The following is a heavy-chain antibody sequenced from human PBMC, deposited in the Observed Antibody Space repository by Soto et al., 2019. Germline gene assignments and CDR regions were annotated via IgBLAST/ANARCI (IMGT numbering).Heavy chain of an antibody. D-gene: IGHD6-19*01. J-gene: IGHJ4*02. CDR3: APDRRAVTGQYFDY. V-gene: IGHV3-11*05. CDR1: GFTFSAVY. CDR2: ISSSGTSA. Sequence: QVQLEESGGGLVKPGGSLRLSCAASGFTFSAVYMSWIRQAPNKGLEYISYISSSGTSANYADSVKGRFTISRDNAKNSLYLQMNSLSAQDTAVYYRAPDRRAVTGQYFDYLGQGALVTVSS.